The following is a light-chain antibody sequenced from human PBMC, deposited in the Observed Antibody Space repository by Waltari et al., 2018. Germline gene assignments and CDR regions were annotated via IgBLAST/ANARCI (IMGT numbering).Light chain of an antibody. J-gene: IGKJ2*01. CDR1: HSLLYYSNNKNY. CDR2: WAS. CDR3: HQYFAPPYT. Sequence: DIVMTQSPDSLTVSLGERATINCKSSHSLLYYSNNKNYISWYQQKPGQAPKLLIYWASTRDSGVPDRFSVSGSETDFTLTISSLQAEDVAVYHCHQYFAPPYTFGRGTKLEIK. V-gene: IGKV4-1*01.